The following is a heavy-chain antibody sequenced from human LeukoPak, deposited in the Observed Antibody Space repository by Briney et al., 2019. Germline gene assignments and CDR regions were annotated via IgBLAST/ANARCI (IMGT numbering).Heavy chain of an antibody. CDR2: IYSGGTT. D-gene: IGHD5-24*01. Sequence: GGSLRLSCAASGFTVSSNYMSWVRQAPGKGLEWVSIIYSGGTTYYADSVKGRFTISRDNSKNTLYLQMNSLRAEDTAVYYCARGPRWYYFDYWGQGTLVTVSS. CDR3: ARGPRWYYFDY. V-gene: IGHV3-53*01. CDR1: GFTVSSNY. J-gene: IGHJ4*02.